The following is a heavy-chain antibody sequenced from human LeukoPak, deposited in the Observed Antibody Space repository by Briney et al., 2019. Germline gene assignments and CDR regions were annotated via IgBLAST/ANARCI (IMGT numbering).Heavy chain of an antibody. CDR2: IIPIFGTA. D-gene: IGHD2-15*01. Sequence: SVKVSCKASGGTFSSYAISWVRQAPGQGLEWMGRIIPIFGTANYAQKFQGRVTITTDESTSTAYMELSSLRSEDTAVFYCASRGYCSGGSCYSVAFDIWGQGTMVTVSS. CDR1: GGTFSSYA. V-gene: IGHV1-69*05. J-gene: IGHJ3*02. CDR3: ASRGYCSGGSCYSVAFDI.